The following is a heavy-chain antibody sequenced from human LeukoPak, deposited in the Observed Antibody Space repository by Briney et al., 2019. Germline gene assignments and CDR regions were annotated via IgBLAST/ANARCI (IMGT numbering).Heavy chain of an antibody. CDR2: MLPDGRQA. V-gene: IGHV1-8*01. D-gene: IGHD2-21*01. Sequence: ASETVSCTASGYAFTTYENSWVRHAPGPGLEWMGGMLPDGRQAGYEQQLQGRVATTRHTTKRTAFLELTSMASEDTAVHYCAWLGGALVAVDHLYSIDVGGKGPTVPVS. CDR1: GYAFTTYE. J-gene: IGHJ6*03. CDR3: AWLGGALVAVDHLYSIDV.